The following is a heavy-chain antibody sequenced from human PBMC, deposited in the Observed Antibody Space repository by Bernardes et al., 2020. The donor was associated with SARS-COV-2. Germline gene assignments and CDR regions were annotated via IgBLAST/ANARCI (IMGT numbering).Heavy chain of an antibody. CDR2: FYGGGTT. CDR3: VGSSCGIDCYIGGLRSWDYGMDV. D-gene: IGHD2-21*02. V-gene: IGHV4-39*01. CDR1: GGSISSSSYY. J-gene: IGHJ6*04. Sequence: SETLSLTCTVSGGSISSSSYYWGWIRQPPGMGLEWIGSFYGGGTTYYNPSLQSRVTKSVDTSKNQFSLRLSSVTAADTAVYYCVGSSCGIDCYIGGLRSWDYGMDVWGKGTTVTVSP.